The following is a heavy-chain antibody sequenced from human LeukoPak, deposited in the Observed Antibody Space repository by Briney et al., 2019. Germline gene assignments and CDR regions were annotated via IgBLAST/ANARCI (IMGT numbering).Heavy chain of an antibody. D-gene: IGHD5-18*01. CDR2: ISKDGSTT. CDR3: ARGASSGYRIDY. CDR1: GFTFNNFW. Sequence: GGSLRLSCAASGFTFNNFWMHWVRQAPGKGLVWVSRISKDGSTTNYADSVKGRFTISRDNAKNTLYLQMNSLAAEDTALYYCARGASSGYRIDYWGQGTLVTVSS. V-gene: IGHV3-74*01. J-gene: IGHJ4*02.